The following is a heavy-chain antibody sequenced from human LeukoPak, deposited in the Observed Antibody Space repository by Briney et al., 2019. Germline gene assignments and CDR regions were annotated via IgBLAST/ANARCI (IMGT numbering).Heavy chain of an antibody. CDR2: IESDASNT. CDR3: TRDGSGSRIPFDY. Sequence: PGRSLRLSCSASGFTFGDHAMSWVRQAPGKGLVWVARIESDASNTRYADSVKGRFTISRDNANKTLYLQMNSLRAEDTAVYYCTRDGSGSRIPFDYWGQGTLVTVSS. D-gene: IGHD1-26*01. J-gene: IGHJ4*02. CDR1: GFTFGDHA. V-gene: IGHV3-74*01.